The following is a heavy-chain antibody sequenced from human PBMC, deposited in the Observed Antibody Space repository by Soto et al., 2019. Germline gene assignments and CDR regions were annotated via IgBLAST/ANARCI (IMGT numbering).Heavy chain of an antibody. Sequence: EEHLVESGGGLVEPGGSLRLSCAASGFIFSISEMTWVRQTPGKGLEWISFISNTGNTIYYADSVKGRFTISRDNARNSLYLHMNSLKAADTAVYYCVRGVEMTTFDVRYYFDLWGQGTLVTVSS. D-gene: IGHD4-4*01. V-gene: IGHV3-48*03. CDR2: ISNTGNTI. CDR3: VRGVEMTTFDVRYYFDL. J-gene: IGHJ4*02. CDR1: GFIFSISE.